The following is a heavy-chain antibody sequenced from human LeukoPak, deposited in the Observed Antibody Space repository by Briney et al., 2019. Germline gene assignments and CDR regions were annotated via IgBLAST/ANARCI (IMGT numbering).Heavy chain of an antibody. D-gene: IGHD6-19*01. Sequence: ASVKVSCKASGYTFTRYGISWVRQAPGQGLEWMGWISAYNGNTNYAQKLQGRVTMTTDTSTSTAYMELRSLRSDDTAVYYCARVEAGAYYMDVWGKGTTVTVSS. V-gene: IGHV1-18*01. CDR1: GYTFTRYG. J-gene: IGHJ6*03. CDR2: ISAYNGNT. CDR3: ARVEAGAYYMDV.